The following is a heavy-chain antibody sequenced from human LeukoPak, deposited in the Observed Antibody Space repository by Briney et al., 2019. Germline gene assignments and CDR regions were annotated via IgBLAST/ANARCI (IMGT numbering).Heavy chain of an antibody. V-gene: IGHV1-2*02. CDR2: INPNSGGT. D-gene: IGHD3-10*01. CDR1: GYTFTGYY. CDR3: ARDITMVRGVINEIFDY. Sequence: HRASVKVSCKASGYTFTGYYMHYVRQAPGQGLEWMGWINPNSGGTNYAQKFQGRVTMTRDTSISTAYMELSRLRSDDTAVYYCARDITMVRGVINEIFDYWGQGTLVTVSS. J-gene: IGHJ4*02.